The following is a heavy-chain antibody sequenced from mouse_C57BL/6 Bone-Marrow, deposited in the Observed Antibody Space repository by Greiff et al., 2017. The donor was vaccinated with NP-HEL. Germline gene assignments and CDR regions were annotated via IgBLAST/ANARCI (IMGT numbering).Heavy chain of an antibody. CDR3: VGHDGGSFAY. V-gene: IGHV10-1*01. J-gene: IGHJ3*01. D-gene: IGHD1-1*02. CDR1: GFSFNTYA. Sequence: EVKLVESGGGLVQPKGSLKLSCAASGFSFNTYAMNWVRQAPGKGVEWVARIRSKSNNYATYYADSVKDRFTISRDDSESMLYLQMDNLKTEDTAMYYCVGHDGGSFAYWGQGTLVTVSA. CDR2: IRSKSNNYAT.